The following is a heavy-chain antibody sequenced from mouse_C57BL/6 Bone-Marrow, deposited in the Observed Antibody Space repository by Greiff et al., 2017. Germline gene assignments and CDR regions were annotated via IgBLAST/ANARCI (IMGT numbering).Heavy chain of an antibody. V-gene: IGHV1-69*01. Sequence: QVQLKQPGAELVMPGASVKLSCKASGYTFTSYWMHWVKQRPGQGLEWIGEIDPSDSYTNYNQKFKGKSTLTVDKSSSTAYMQLSSLTSEDSAVXYCARDGYGSSYAVFDYWGKGTTLTVSS. CDR3: ARDGYGSSYAVFDY. CDR2: IDPSDSYT. CDR1: GYTFTSYW. J-gene: IGHJ2*01. D-gene: IGHD1-1*01.